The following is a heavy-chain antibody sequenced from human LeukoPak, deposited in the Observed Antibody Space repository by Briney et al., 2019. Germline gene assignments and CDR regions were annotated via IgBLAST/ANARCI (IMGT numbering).Heavy chain of an antibody. V-gene: IGHV3-33*01. CDR2: IWYDGSNK. Sequence: GGSLRLSCAASGFTFSSYGMHWVRQAPGKGLEWVAVIWYDGSNKYYADSVKGRFTISRDNSKNTLYLQMNSLRAEDTAVYYCAREGKNYGDYDYGMDVWGQGTTVTVSS. CDR1: GFTFSSYG. J-gene: IGHJ6*02. D-gene: IGHD4-17*01. CDR3: AREGKNYGDYDYGMDV.